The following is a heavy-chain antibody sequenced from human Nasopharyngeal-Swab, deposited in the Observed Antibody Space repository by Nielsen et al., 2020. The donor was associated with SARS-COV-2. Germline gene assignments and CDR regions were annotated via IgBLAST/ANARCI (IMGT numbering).Heavy chain of an antibody. CDR3: ARDGDYTDV. J-gene: IGHJ6*02. Sequence: SATLSLTCTVSGGSISSGSYYWSWIRQPAGKGLEWIGRIYTSGSTNYNPSLKSRVTISVDTSKNQFSLKLSSVTAADTAVYYCARDGDYTDVWGQGTTVTVSS. D-gene: IGHD4-11*01. CDR2: IYTSGST. CDR1: GGSISSGSYY. V-gene: IGHV4-61*02.